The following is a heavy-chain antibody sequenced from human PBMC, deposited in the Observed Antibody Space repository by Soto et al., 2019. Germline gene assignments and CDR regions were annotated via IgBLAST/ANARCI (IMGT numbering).Heavy chain of an antibody. CDR3: ARFSAARGSDY. Sequence: GGSLRLSCAASGFTFRSFGMHWVRQAPGKGLEWVALISYDGSDEYYADSVKGRFTVSRDNSKNTLYLQMNSLQVEDTAVYYCARFSAARGSDYWGQGTLVTVSS. V-gene: IGHV3-30*03. J-gene: IGHJ4*02. D-gene: IGHD6-6*01. CDR2: ISYDGSDE. CDR1: GFTFRSFG.